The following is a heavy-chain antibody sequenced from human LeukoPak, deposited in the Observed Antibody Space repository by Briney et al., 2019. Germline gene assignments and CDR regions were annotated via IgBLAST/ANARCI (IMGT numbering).Heavy chain of an antibody. J-gene: IGHJ4*02. CDR2: IYTSGST. CDR1: GGSISSYY. D-gene: IGHD3-22*01. Sequence: PSETLSLTCTVSGGSISSYYWSWTRQPAGKGLEWIGRIYTSGSTNYNPSLKSRVTMSVDTSKNQFSLKLSSVTAADTAVYYCARYYYDSSGYYLDYWGQGTLVTVSS. V-gene: IGHV4-4*07. CDR3: ARYYYDSSGYYLDY.